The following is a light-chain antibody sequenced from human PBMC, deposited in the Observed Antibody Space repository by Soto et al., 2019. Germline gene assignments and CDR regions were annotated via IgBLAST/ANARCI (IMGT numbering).Light chain of an antibody. V-gene: IGLV4-69*01. Sequence: QSVLTQSPSASASLGASVKLTCTLSSGHSSYAIAWHQQQPEKGPRYLMKLNSDGSHSKGDGIPDRFSGSSSGAERYLTISSLQSEDDADYYCQTWGTGIQVFGGGTKLTVL. CDR3: QTWGTGIQV. CDR2: LNSDGSH. CDR1: SGHSSYA. J-gene: IGLJ2*01.